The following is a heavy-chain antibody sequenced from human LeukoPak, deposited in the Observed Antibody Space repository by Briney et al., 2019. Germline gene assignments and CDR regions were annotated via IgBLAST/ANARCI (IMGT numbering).Heavy chain of an antibody. D-gene: IGHD1-14*01. CDR1: GFTFDSYW. Sequence: QTGGSLRLSCAASGFTFDSYWMSWVRQAPGKGLEWVANIKQDGNEKYYVDSVNGRFTIYRDNAENSLYLQMNSLRAEDTAVYYCTRDPLTQNDYWGQGTLVTVSS. CDR3: TRDPLTQNDY. CDR2: IKQDGNEK. J-gene: IGHJ4*02. V-gene: IGHV3-7*01.